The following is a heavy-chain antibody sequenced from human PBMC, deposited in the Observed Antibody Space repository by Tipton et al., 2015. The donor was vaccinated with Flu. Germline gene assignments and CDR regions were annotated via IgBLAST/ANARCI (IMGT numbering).Heavy chain of an antibody. Sequence: SLRLSCAASGFAFSGYGMHWVRQAPGKGLEWVAFIRHDESDKYYADSVKGQFTISRDNSKNALYLLINSLRAEDTAVYYCAKDGWDTSGWYPFDYWGQGTLVTVSS. CDR2: IRHDESDK. V-gene: IGHV3-30*02. J-gene: IGHJ4*02. CDR3: AKDGWDTSGWYPFDY. CDR1: GFAFSGYG. D-gene: IGHD6-19*01.